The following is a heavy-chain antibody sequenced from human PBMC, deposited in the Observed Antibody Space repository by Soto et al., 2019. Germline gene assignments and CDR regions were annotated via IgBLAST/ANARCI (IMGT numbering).Heavy chain of an antibody. D-gene: IGHD5-18*01. CDR1: GGSISSGGYY. Sequence: QVQLQESGPGLVKPSQTLSLTCTVSGGSISSGGYYWSWIRQHPGKGLEWIGYIYYSGSTYYNPSHKRRVTIPVDTSKNQFSLKLSSVTAADTAVYYCARGHTAMVTSVWFDYWGQGTLVTVSS. CDR3: ARGHTAMVTSVWFDY. CDR2: IYYSGST. V-gene: IGHV4-31*03. J-gene: IGHJ4*02.